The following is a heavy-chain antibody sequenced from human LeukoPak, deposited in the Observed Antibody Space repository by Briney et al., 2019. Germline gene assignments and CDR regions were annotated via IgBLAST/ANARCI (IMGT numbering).Heavy chain of an antibody. V-gene: IGHV4-39*01. CDR3: ARVGGLMEDYFDY. J-gene: IGHJ4*02. CDR1: GGSISSSSYY. CDR2: IYYSGST. Sequence: SETLSLTCTVSGGSISSSSYYWGWIRQPPGKGLEWIGSIYYSGSTYYNPSLKSRVTISVDTSKNQFSLKLSSVTAADTAVYYCARVGGLMEDYFDYWGQGTLVTVSS. D-gene: IGHD3-16*01.